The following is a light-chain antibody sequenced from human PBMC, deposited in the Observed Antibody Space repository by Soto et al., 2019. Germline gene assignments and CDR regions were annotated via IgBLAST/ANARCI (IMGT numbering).Light chain of an antibody. CDR1: RDIRKY. V-gene: IGKV1-33*01. Sequence: IQMTQSPSLLSASVGDRVTITCQASRDIRKYLNWYQQIPGKAPKLLIYDASSLETGVPPRFSGSGSGTYFTFTISSLQPEDLATYYCQQSDELPYVFGQGTKLEIK. J-gene: IGKJ2*01. CDR3: QQSDELPYV. CDR2: DAS.